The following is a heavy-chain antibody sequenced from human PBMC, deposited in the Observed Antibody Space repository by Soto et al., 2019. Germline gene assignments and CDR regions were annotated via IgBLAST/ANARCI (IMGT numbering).Heavy chain of an antibody. V-gene: IGHV3-53*01. D-gene: IGHD6-19*01. Sequence: PGVSLRLSCSVSGFPVSNNYMSWVRQAPGKGLEGVSVIYSGGYTAYGDSVKGRFTISRDNSKNTLYLQMNSLRAEDTAVYYCAKDRIAVAGNFDYWGQGTLVTVS. CDR1: GFPVSNNY. CDR3: AKDRIAVAGNFDY. CDR2: IYSGGYT. J-gene: IGHJ4*02.